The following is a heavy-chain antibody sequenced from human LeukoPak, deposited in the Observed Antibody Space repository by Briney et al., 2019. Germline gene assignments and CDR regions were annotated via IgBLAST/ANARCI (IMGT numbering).Heavy chain of an antibody. CDR1: GFTFSSYW. J-gene: IGHJ4*02. D-gene: IGHD1/OR15-1a*01. CDR3: AGNRWPDYFDY. Sequence: TGGSLRLSCAASGFTFSSYWMSWVRQAPGKGLEWVANIKQDGSEKYYVDSVKGRFTISRDNAKNSLYLQMNSLRAEDTAVYYCAGNRWPDYFDYWGQGTLVTVSS. V-gene: IGHV3-7*01. CDR2: IKQDGSEK.